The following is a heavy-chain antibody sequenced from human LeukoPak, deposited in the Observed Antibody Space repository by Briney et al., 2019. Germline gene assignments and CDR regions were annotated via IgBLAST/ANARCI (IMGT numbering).Heavy chain of an antibody. J-gene: IGHJ4*02. CDR3: AKDLEGYDFWSGQPDYVDY. CDR2: INSDGSST. CDR1: GFTINNIH. V-gene: IGHV3-74*01. D-gene: IGHD3-3*01. Sequence: GGSLRLSCEASGFTINNIHMNWVRQAPGKGLVWVSRINSDGSSTSYADSVKGRFTISRDNAKNTLYLQMNSLSAEDSAVYYCAKDLEGYDFWSGQPDYVDYWGQGTLVTVSS.